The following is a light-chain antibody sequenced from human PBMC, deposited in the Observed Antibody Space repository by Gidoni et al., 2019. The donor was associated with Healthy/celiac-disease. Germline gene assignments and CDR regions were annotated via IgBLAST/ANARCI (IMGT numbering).Light chain of an antibody. CDR2: GAS. CDR3: QQYNNWPIFT. J-gene: IGKJ3*01. CDR1: QGVSSN. Sequence: EIVMTQSPATLSVSPGESATLSCRASQGVSSNLAWYQQKPGQAPRLLIYGASTRATGIPARFSGSGSGTEFTLTISSLQSEDFAVYYCQQYNNWPIFTFXPXTKVHIK. V-gene: IGKV3-15*01.